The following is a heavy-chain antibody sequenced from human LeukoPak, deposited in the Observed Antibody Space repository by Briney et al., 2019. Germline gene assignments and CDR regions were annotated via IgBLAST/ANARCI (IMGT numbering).Heavy chain of an antibody. J-gene: IGHJ4*02. V-gene: IGHV4-59*01. CDR3: ARGVPYYYDSSGYYLDY. CDR1: GGSISSYY. CDR2: IYNSGST. Sequence: SETLSPTCTISGGSISSYYWSWIRQSPGKGLEWIGYIYNSGSTNYNPSLKSRLTISVDTSKNQFSLKLSSVTAADTAVYYCARGVPYYYDSSGYYLDYWGQGTLVTVSS. D-gene: IGHD3-22*01.